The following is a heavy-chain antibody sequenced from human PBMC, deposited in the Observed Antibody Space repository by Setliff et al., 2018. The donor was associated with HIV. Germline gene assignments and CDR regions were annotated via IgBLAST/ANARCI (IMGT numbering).Heavy chain of an antibody. V-gene: IGHV4-4*07. CDR2: IYTSGSA. CDR1: GGSINSYY. Sequence: PSETLSLTCTVSGGSINSYYWSWIRQPAGKGLEWIGRIYTSGSANYNPSLKSRVTLSIDTSKNHFSLNLRSVTAADTAVYYCSRQQLDGFRYKYYYMDVWGKGTTVTVSS. J-gene: IGHJ6*03. D-gene: IGHD6-13*01. CDR3: SRQQLDGFRYKYYYMDV.